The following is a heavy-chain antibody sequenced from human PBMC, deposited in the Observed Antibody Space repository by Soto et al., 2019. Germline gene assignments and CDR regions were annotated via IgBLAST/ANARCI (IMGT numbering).Heavy chain of an antibody. D-gene: IGHD7-27*01. V-gene: IGHV4-31*03. J-gene: IGHJ4*02. Sequence: SETLSLTCTVSGGSISSGGYYWSWIRQHPGKGLEWIGYIYYSGSTYYNPSLKSRVTISVDTSKNQFSLKLSSVTAADTAVYYCARSSSPGDLDYWGQGTLVTVSS. CDR3: ARSSSPGDLDY. CDR2: IYYSGST. CDR1: GGSISSGGYY.